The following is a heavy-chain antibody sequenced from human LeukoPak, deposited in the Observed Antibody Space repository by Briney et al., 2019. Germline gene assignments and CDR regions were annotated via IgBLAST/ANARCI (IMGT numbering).Heavy chain of an antibody. J-gene: IGHJ6*03. V-gene: IGHV1-18*01. D-gene: IGHD3-16*02. CDR2: ISAYNGNT. CDR1: GYTFTSYG. CDR3: ARYYDYVWGSYRPPLYMDV. Sequence: ASVKVSCKASGYTFTSYGISWVRQAPGQGLEWMGWISAYNGNTNYAQKLQGRVTMTTDTSTSTAYMELRSLRSDDTAVYYCARYYDYVWGSYRPPLYMDVWGKGTTVTISS.